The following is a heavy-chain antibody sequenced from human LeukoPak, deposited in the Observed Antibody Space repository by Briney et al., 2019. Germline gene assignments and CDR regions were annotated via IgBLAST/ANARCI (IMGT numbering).Heavy chain of an antibody. Sequence: PGGSLRLSCAASGFTVSSNHMSWVRQAPGKELEWVSVIYSGGSTDYADSVKGRFTISRDNSKNTLYLQMNSLRAEDTAVYHCARGPAGYNWGQGTLVTVSS. J-gene: IGHJ4*02. V-gene: IGHV3-53*01. D-gene: IGHD1-1*01. CDR3: ARGPAGYN. CDR2: IYSGGST. CDR1: GFTVSSNH.